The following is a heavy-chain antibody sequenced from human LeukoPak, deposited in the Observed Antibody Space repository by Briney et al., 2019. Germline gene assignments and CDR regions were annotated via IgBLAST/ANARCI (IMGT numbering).Heavy chain of an antibody. CDR3: ARDPSGSWQRFDY. CDR1: GYTFTGYY. CDR2: INPNGGGT. Sequence: ASVKVSCKATGYTFTGYYMHWVRQAPGQGLEWIGVINPNGGGTAYLEKFQGRVTMTRDTSTSTVYMQLNSLRSEDMAVYYCARDPSGSWQRFDYWGQGTLVTVSS. V-gene: IGHV1-46*01. D-gene: IGHD1-26*01. J-gene: IGHJ4*02.